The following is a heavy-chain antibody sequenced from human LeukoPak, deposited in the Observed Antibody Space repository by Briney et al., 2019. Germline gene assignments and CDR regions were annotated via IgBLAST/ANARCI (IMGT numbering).Heavy chain of an antibody. CDR2: IYPGDSDT. J-gene: IGHJ2*01. CDR3: ARDRVVQLGIWYFDL. Sequence: GESLKISCKGSGYSFTSYWIGWVRQMPGKGLEWMGIIYPGDSDTRYSPSFQGQVTISADKSISTAYLQWSSLRSEDTAVYYCARDRVVQLGIWYFDLWGRGTLVTVSS. CDR1: GYSFTSYW. V-gene: IGHV5-51*01. D-gene: IGHD5-18*01.